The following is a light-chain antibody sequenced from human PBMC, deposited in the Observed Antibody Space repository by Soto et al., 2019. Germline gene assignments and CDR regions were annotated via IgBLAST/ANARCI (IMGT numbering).Light chain of an antibody. CDR3: QVWDSSSDHPV. CDR2: YDS. CDR1: NIGSKS. J-gene: IGLJ2*01. Sequence: SYELTQPPSVSVAPGKTARITCGGNNIGSKSVHWYQQKPGQAPVLVIYYDSDRPSGIPERFSGSNSGNTATLTISRVEAGDEAADYCQVWDSSSDHPVFGGGTKLTVL. V-gene: IGLV3-21*04.